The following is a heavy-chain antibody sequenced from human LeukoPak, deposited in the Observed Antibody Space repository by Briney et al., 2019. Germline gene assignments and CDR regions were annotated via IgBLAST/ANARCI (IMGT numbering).Heavy chain of an antibody. D-gene: IGHD3-22*01. CDR3: AKDQGSLTMIVVDFDY. CDR2: ISGSGGST. Sequence: GGSLRLSCAASGFTFSNYGIHWVRQAPGKGLEWVSAISGSGGSTYYADSVKGRFTISRDISKNTLYLQMNSLRAEDTAVYYCAKDQGSLTMIVVDFDYWGQGTLVTVSS. CDR1: GFTFSNYG. V-gene: IGHV3-23*01. J-gene: IGHJ4*02.